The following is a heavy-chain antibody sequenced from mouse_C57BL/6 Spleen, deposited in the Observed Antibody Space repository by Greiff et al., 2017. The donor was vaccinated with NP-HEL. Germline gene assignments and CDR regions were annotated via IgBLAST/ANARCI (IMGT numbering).Heavy chain of an antibody. Sequence: EVQLQQSGPELVKPGASVKISCKASGYTFTDYYMNWVKQSHGKSLEWIGDINPNNGGTSYNQKFKGKATLTVDKSSSTAYMELRSLTSEDSAVYYCAGNSMAFFDYWGQGTTLTVSS. CDR3: AGNSMAFFDY. J-gene: IGHJ2*01. D-gene: IGHD1-1*02. CDR1: GYTFTDYY. CDR2: INPNNGGT. V-gene: IGHV1-26*01.